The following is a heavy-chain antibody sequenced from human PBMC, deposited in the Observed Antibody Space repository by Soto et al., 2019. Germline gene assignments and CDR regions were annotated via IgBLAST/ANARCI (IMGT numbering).Heavy chain of an antibody. J-gene: IGHJ5*02. D-gene: IGHD1-26*01. CDR1: GFTFSSYA. CDR2: ISGSGGST. CDR3: AKYRKDGSGSYYQFDYNWFDP. V-gene: IGHV3-23*01. Sequence: GGSLRLSCAASGFTFSSYAMSWVRQAPGKGLEWVSAISGSGGSTYYADSVKGRFTISRDNSKNTRYLQMNSLRAEDTAVYYCAKYRKDGSGSYYQFDYNWFDPWGQGTLVTVSS.